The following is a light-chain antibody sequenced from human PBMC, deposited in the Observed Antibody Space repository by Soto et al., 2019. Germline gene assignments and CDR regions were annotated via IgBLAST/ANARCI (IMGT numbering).Light chain of an antibody. CDR3: HSHASSGSLGV. CDR1: SSDIGAAYD. CDR2: GNC. J-gene: IGLJ3*02. Sequence: QSVLTQPPSVSGAPGQWVTISCTGTSSDIGAAYDVPWYQQLPGTAPKLIIYGNCNRPSGVPDRFSGSKSGTTASLAISGLQAEDEADFYCHSHASSGSLGVFGAGTKLTVL. V-gene: IGLV1-40*01.